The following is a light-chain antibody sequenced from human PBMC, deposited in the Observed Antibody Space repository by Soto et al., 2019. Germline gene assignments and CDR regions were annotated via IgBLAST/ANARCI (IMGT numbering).Light chain of an antibody. V-gene: IGKV3D-15*01. CDR2: GAS. CDR1: QSVASS. CDR3: QQYNNWPL. J-gene: IGKJ1*01. Sequence: EIVLTQSPGTLSLSPGERATLSCRASQSVASSSIAWYQQRLGQAPRLLIYGASNRATGIPDRFSGSGSGTEFTLTISSLQSEDFAVYYCQQYNNWPLFGQGTKV.